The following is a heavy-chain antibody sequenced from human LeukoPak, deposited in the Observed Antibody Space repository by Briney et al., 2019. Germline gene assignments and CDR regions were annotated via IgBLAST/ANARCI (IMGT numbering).Heavy chain of an antibody. D-gene: IGHD2-2*01. CDR3: ARGLDSTPENWFAP. J-gene: IGHJ5*02. Sequence: ASVKVSCKASGYTFTGYYMHWVRQAAGQGLECMGWINPNSGGTNYAQKFQGRVTMTRDTSISTAYMELSRLRSDDTAVYYCARGLDSTPENWFAPWGQGTLVTVSS. V-gene: IGHV1-2*02. CDR1: GYTFTGYY. CDR2: INPNSGGT.